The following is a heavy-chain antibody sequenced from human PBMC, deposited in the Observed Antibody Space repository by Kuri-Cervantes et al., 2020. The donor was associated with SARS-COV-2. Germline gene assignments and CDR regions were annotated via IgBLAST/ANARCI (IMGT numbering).Heavy chain of an antibody. CDR3: ARDRGVEWYYMDV. D-gene: IGHD3-10*01. V-gene: IGHV3-9*01. CDR1: GFTFSSYA. Sequence: GGSLRLSCAASGFTFSSYAMHWVRQAPGKGLEWVSGISWNSGSIGYADSVKGRFTISRDNAKNSLYLQMNSLRAEDTAVYYCARDRGVEWYYMDVWGKGTTVTVSS. CDR2: ISWNSGSI. J-gene: IGHJ6*03.